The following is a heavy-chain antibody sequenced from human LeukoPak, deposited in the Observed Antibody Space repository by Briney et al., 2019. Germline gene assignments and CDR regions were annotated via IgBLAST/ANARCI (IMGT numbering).Heavy chain of an antibody. D-gene: IGHD2-2*01. CDR3: ARRKKVPAATLIPVRPFDY. Sequence: SETLSLTCNVSGGSISSGDYFWNWIRQPPGKGLEWLGYIHYTGRTYYNPSLQGRVTVSVDTSKNQLSLRLSSVTAADTAVYYCARRKKVPAATLIPVRPFDYWGQGTLVTVSS. CDR1: GGSISSGDYF. J-gene: IGHJ4*02. CDR2: IHYTGRT. V-gene: IGHV4-30-4*01.